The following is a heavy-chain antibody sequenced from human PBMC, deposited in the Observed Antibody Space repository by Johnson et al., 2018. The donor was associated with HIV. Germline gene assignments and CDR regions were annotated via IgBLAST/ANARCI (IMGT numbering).Heavy chain of an antibody. CDR2: ISYDGSNK. D-gene: IGHD1-1*01. Sequence: QVQLVESGGGVVQPGRSLRLSCAASGFTFSTYGMHWVRQAPGKGLEWVAVISYDGSNKKYADSVKGRFTISRDNAKNSLYLQMNSLRAEDTAVYYCARGDGYRRAFDIWGQGTMVTVSS. CDR3: ARGDGYRRAFDI. CDR1: GFTFSTYG. V-gene: IGHV3-30*03. J-gene: IGHJ3*02.